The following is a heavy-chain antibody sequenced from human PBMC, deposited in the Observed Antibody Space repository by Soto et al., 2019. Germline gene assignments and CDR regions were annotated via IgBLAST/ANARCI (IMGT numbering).Heavy chain of an antibody. CDR1: GFTFSSYD. J-gene: IGHJ4*02. D-gene: IGHD1-7*01. CDR2: ISSNGGTT. V-gene: IGHV3-64*01. Sequence: EVQLAESGGGMVQPGGSLRLSCVASGFTFSSYDMHWVRQAPGKGLDYVSSISSNGGTTYYGNSVKGRFTISRDNSKNTLYLQMGSLRAEDMAVYYCVRRVSGNYDYWGQGTLVTGSS. CDR3: VRRVSGNYDY.